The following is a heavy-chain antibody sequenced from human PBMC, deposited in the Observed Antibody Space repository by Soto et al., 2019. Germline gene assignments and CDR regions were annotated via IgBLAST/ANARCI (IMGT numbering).Heavy chain of an antibody. J-gene: IGHJ4*02. CDR2: IKEDGSEK. V-gene: IGHV3-7*01. D-gene: IGHD3-3*01. CDR1: EFTFSSSW. CDR3: ARVITRWAWAY. Sequence: PGGSLRLSCAASEFTFSSSWMNLVRQAPGKGLERVAGIKEDGSEKHYVDSVKGRFTISRYNPKNSLCLQMNSLRVEDTAVYYCARVITRWAWAYWGRGTMVTVAS.